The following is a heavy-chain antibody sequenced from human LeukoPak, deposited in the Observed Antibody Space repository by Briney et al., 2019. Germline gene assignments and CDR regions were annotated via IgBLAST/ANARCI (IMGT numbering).Heavy chain of an antibody. CDR3: AREYCTNGVCYDN. J-gene: IGHJ4*02. CDR1: GFTFSDYY. D-gene: IGHD2-8*01. CDR2: ISSSGSTI. Sequence: GGSLRLSCAASGFTFSDYYMSWIRQAPGKGLEWVSYISSSGSTIYYADSVKGRFTISRDNAKNSLYLQMNSPRAEDTAVYYCAREYCTNGVCYDNWGQGTLVTVSS. V-gene: IGHV3-11*01.